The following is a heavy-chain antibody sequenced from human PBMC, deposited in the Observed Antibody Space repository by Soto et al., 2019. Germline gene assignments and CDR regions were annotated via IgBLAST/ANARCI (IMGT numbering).Heavy chain of an antibody. D-gene: IGHD3-16*01. J-gene: IGHJ3*02. Sequence: LSLTCTVSGGSISSYYWSWIRQPPGKGLEWIGYIYYSGCTNYNPSLKSRVTISVDTSKNQFSLKLSSVTAADTAVYYCAREVNDYVWGSPSPKGAFDIWGQGTMVTVSS. V-gene: IGHV4-59*01. CDR3: AREVNDYVWGSPSPKGAFDI. CDR2: IYYSGCT. CDR1: GGSISSYY.